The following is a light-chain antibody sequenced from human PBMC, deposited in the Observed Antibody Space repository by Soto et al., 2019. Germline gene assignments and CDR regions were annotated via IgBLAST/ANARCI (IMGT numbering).Light chain of an antibody. CDR1: QNIYYN. V-gene: IGKV3-15*01. Sequence: ILRTQARATVSVSPGGRAPLSCRASQNIYYNVAWYQHRPGQAPRLLIYRASTRAPGVPARFSGSGFGTEFPLTISSLQPEDFTDSSCLQYHNLWEFGQGTKLDNK. CDR3: LQYHNLWE. CDR2: RAS. J-gene: IGKJ1*01.